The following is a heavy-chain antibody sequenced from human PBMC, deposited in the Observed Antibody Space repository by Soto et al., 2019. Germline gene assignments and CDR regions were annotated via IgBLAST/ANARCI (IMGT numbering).Heavy chain of an antibody. J-gene: IGHJ4*02. CDR3: ARARYFYDSSGLDY. V-gene: IGHV1-3*01. CDR1: GYTFTSYP. D-gene: IGHD3-22*01. CDR2: INVGNSNT. Sequence: ASVKVSCKASGYTFTSYPMHWVRQAPGQRLEWMGWINVGNSNTKYSQKFQGRVTISRDTSATTAYMELSSLRSEDTAVYYCARARYFYDSSGLDYWGQGTLVTVSS.